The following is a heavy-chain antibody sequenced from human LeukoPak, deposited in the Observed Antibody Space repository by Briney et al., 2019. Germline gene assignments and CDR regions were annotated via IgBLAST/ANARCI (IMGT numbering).Heavy chain of an antibody. CDR1: GGSISSYY. CDR3: ARNYDSSGNPWYYYYYMDV. V-gene: IGHV4-59*01. J-gene: IGHJ6*03. CDR2: IYYSGST. D-gene: IGHD3-22*01. Sequence: SETLSLTCTVSGGSISSYYWSWIRQPPGKGLEWIGHIYYSGSTNYNPSLKSRVTISVDTSKNQFSLKLSSVTAADTAVYYCARNYDSSGNPWYYYYYMDVWGKGTTVTVSS.